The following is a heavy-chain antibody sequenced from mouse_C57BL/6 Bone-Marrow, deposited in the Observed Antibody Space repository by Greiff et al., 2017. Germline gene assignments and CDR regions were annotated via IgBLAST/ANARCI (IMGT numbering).Heavy chain of an antibody. CDR1: GFTFSSYA. J-gene: IGHJ4*01. V-gene: IGHV5-4*01. CDR2: ISDGGSYT. CDR3: ARDRYYAMDY. Sequence: EVKLMESGGGLVKPGGSLKLSCAASGFTFSSYAMSWVRQTPEKRLEWVATISDGGSYTYYPDNVKGRFTISRDNAKNNLYLQMSHLKSEVTAMYYCARDRYYAMDYWGQGTSVTVSS.